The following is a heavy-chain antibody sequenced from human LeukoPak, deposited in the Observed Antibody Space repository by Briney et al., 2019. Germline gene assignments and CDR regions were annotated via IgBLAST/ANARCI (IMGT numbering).Heavy chain of an antibody. CDR1: GFTFSSYW. D-gene: IGHD1-26*01. CDR2: MNIDGSEK. CDR3: ARDPVEWELLLDY. J-gene: IGHJ4*02. Sequence: GGSLRHSCAASGFTFSSYWMGWVRQAPGERLEWVANMNIDGSEKYYADSAKGRFTISRDNARNSVYLQMNSLRVEDTAVYYCARDPVEWELLLDYWGQGTLVTVSS. V-gene: IGHV3-7*01.